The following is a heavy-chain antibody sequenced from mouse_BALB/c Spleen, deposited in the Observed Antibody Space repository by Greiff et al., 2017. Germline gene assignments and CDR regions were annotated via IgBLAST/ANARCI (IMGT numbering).Heavy chain of an antibody. CDR3: ARCGAYYGNSFFAY. V-gene: IGHV1-12*01. CDR2: IYPGNGDT. Sequence: LQQPGAELVKPGASVKMSCKASGYTFTSYNMHWVKQTPGQGLEWIGAIYPGNGDTSYNQKFKGKATLTADKSSSTAYMQLSSLTSEDSAVYYCARCGAYYGNSFFAYWGQGTLVTVSA. D-gene: IGHD2-10*01. J-gene: IGHJ3*01. CDR1: GYTFTSYN.